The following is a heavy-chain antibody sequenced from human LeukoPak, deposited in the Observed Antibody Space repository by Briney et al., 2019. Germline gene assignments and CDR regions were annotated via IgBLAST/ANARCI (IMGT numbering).Heavy chain of an antibody. Sequence: ASVKVSCKASGFTFTSHGFTWVRQAPGQGLEWMGWISAYNGDTHSAERFQGRVTLTTDTSTSTAYMELRSLRSDDTAVYYCARKQKSLPLDFWGQGTLVTVSS. CDR2: ISAYNGDT. CDR1: GFTFTSHG. J-gene: IGHJ4*02. CDR3: ARKQKSLPLDF. V-gene: IGHV1-18*01. D-gene: IGHD6-13*01.